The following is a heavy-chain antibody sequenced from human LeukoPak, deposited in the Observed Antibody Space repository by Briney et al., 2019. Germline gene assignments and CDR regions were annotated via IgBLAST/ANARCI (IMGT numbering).Heavy chain of an antibody. CDR2: IYYSGST. V-gene: IGHV4-39*02. J-gene: IGHJ5*02. D-gene: IGHD3-10*01. Sequence: SETLSLTCTVSGGSISSNSYYWGWIRQPPGKGLEWIGNIYYSGSTYYNPSLKSRVTISVDTSKKHFSLKLTSVTAADTAVYYCVRGPYGSGISNWFDPWGQGTLVIVSS. CDR1: GGSISSNSYY. CDR3: VRGPYGSGISNWFDP.